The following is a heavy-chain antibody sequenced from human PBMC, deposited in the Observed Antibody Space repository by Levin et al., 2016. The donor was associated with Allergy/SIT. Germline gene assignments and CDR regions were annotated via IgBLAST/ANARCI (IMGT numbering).Heavy chain of an antibody. Sequence: WIRQPPGKGLEWIGYIYYSGSTNYNPSLKSRVTISVDTSKNQFSLKLSSVTAADTAVYYCARGNQLLYGWFDPWGQGTLVTVSS. J-gene: IGHJ5*02. V-gene: IGHV4-59*01. CDR3: ARGNQLLYGWFDP. CDR2: IYYSGST. D-gene: IGHD2-2*02.